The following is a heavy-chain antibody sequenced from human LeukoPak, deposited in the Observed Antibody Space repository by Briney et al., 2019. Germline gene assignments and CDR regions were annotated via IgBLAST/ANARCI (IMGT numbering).Heavy chain of an antibody. J-gene: IGHJ4*02. V-gene: IGHV3-23*01. D-gene: IGHD3-10*01. Sequence: PGGSLRLSCVVSGFTFNNHAMSWVRQAPGEGLEWVSAISGSGDNTFYAGSVRGRFTTSRDNSKNTLYLQMDSLRAEDTAIYYCTKDFRGSGYFFDYWGQGTPVTVSS. CDR1: GFTFNNHA. CDR3: TKDFRGSGYFFDY. CDR2: ISGSGDNT.